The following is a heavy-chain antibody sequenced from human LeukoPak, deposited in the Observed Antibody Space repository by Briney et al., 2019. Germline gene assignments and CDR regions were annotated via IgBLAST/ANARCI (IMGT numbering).Heavy chain of an antibody. CDR1: GYTFTGYY. Sequence: ASVKVSCKASGYTFTGYYMHWVRQAPGQGLEWMGWSNPNSGGTNYAQKFQGRVTMTRDTPISTAYMELSRLRSDVTAVYYCPCSIRRFLEWPTEYYFDYWGQGTLVTVSS. CDR2: SNPNSGGT. CDR3: PCSIRRFLEWPTEYYFDY. J-gene: IGHJ4*02. V-gene: IGHV1-2*02. D-gene: IGHD3-3*01.